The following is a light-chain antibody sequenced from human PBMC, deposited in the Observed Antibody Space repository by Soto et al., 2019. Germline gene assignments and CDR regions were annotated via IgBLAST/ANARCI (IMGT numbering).Light chain of an antibody. V-gene: IGKV2-28*01. CDR2: FAS. CDR3: MRALQIPET. J-gene: IGKJ2*01. CDR1: QSVLHNNGYNY. Sequence: DIVMTQSPLSLPVTPGEPASFSCRSSQSVLHNNGYNYLDWYLQKPGQSPQLLIYFASYRASGVPDRFSGSGSGTDFTLRISRVEADDVGVYYCMRALQIPETFGQGTKLEIK.